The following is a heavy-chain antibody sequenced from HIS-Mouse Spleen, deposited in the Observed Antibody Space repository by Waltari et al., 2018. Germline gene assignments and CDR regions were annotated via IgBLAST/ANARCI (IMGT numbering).Heavy chain of an antibody. D-gene: IGHD6-13*01. CDR2: IYYSGST. V-gene: IGHV4-39*07. Sequence: QLQLQESGPGLVKPSETLSLTCTVSGGSISSSSYYWGWIRQPPGKGLGWIGSIYYSGSTYSNPSLKGRVTISVDTSKNQCSLKLSSVTAADTAVYYCAREIPYSSSWYDWYFDLWGRGTLITVSS. CDR3: AREIPYSSSWYDWYFDL. CDR1: GGSISSSSYY. J-gene: IGHJ2*01.